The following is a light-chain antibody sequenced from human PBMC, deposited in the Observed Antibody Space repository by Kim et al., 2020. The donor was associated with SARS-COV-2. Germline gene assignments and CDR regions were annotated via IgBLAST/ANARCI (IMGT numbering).Light chain of an antibody. CDR1: SGHSNYA. CDR2: VEGDGRH. CDR3: QTWDSAIQV. Sequence: ASVKLTCTLSSGHSNYAIAWHQQRPEEGPRYLMRVEGDGRHYKGDGIPDRFSGSSSGAERYLTISSLQSEDEADYYCQTWDSAIQVFGGGTQLTVL. V-gene: IGLV4-69*01. J-gene: IGLJ3*02.